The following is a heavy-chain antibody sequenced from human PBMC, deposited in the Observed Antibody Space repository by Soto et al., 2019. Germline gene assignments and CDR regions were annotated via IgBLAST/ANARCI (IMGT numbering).Heavy chain of an antibody. CDR1: GGSFSGYY. CDR3: ARIRYQLPSSVVWFDT. D-gene: IGHD2-2*01. Sequence: PSETLSLTCDVYGGSFSGYYWTWIRQPPGKGLEWIGEINHSGGTNYNPSLKSRVTLSVDTSKNQFSLKLGSVTVADTAVYYCARIRYQLPSSVVWFDTWGQGILVTVSS. V-gene: IGHV4-34*01. J-gene: IGHJ5*02. CDR2: INHSGGT.